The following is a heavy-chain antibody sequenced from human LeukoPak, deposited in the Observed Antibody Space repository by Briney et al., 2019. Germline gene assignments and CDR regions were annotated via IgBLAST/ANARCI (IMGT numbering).Heavy chain of an antibody. CDR1: GYTFTGYY. CDR2: ITPNSGGT. Sequence: ASVKVSCKASGYTFTGYYMHWVRQAPGQGLEWMGWITPNSGGTNCAQKFQGRVTMTRDTSINTAYMELSSLRFDDTAVYYCARGATAGRFSLRPTGAYYMDVWGKGTTVTVSS. D-gene: IGHD6-13*01. J-gene: IGHJ6*03. CDR3: ARGATAGRFSLRPTGAYYMDV. V-gene: IGHV1-2*02.